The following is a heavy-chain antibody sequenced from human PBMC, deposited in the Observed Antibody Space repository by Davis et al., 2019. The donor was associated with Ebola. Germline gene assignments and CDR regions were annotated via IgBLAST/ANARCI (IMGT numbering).Heavy chain of an antibody. V-gene: IGHV3-53*01. Sequence: GESLKISCAVSGFTIRSKYMSWVRQAPGKGLEWVSLIYSAGSTYYAESVKGRFTISRDNSKNTLYLQMNSLRAEDTAVYYCARDAGYSYGLYYYHGMDVWGQGTTVTVSS. CDR1: GFTIRSKY. D-gene: IGHD5-18*01. CDR3: ARDAGYSYGLYYYHGMDV. CDR2: IYSAGST. J-gene: IGHJ6*02.